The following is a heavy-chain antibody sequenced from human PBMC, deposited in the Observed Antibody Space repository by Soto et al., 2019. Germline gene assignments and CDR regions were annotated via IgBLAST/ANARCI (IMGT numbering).Heavy chain of an antibody. CDR2: INTYNGDT. CDR3: AREPAAGDWFDP. V-gene: IGHV1-18*01. Sequence: ASVKVSCKASGYSFTSYGITWVRQAPGQGLEWMGWINTYNGDTNYAQKLQGRVTMTTDTSTSTAYMELRSLRSDDTAVYYCAREPAAGDWFDPWGQGTLVTVSS. D-gene: IGHD6-13*01. J-gene: IGHJ5*02. CDR1: GYSFTSYG.